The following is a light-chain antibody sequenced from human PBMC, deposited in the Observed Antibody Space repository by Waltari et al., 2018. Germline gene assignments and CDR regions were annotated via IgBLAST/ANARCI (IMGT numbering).Light chain of an antibody. CDR1: SSKIGSNT. CDR2: SNS. Sequence: QSVLTQPPSASGTSGQRVTISCSGSSSKIGSNTVNWYQQLPGTAPKLLIYSNSQRPSGVPDRFSGSKSGTSASLAISGLQSEDEADYYCASWDDSLNGWVFGGGTKLTVL. V-gene: IGLV1-44*01. J-gene: IGLJ3*02. CDR3: ASWDDSLNGWV.